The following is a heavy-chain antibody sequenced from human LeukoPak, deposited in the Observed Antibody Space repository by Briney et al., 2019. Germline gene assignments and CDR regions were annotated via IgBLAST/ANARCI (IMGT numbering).Heavy chain of an antibody. CDR2: IKSKTDGGTT. Sequence: PGGSLRLSCAASGFTFSNAWMSWVRQAPGKGLEWVGHIKSKTDGGTTDYAAPVKGRFTISRDDSKNTLYLQMNSLKTEDTAVYYCTRHQLVLDYWGQGTLVTVSS. CDR3: TRHQLVLDY. V-gene: IGHV3-15*01. CDR1: GFTFSNAW. D-gene: IGHD6-13*01. J-gene: IGHJ4*02.